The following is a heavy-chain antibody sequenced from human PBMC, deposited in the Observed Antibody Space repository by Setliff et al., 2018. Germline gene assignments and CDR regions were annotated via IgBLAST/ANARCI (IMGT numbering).Heavy chain of an antibody. D-gene: IGHD3-10*01. J-gene: IGHJ5*02. CDR3: ARAPYGWGSHYKIKWFDP. V-gene: IGHV4-38-2*01. CDR2: ISHSGST. Sequence: SETLSLTCGVSGSSISNDYYWGWIRQPPGRGLEWIGIISHSGSTDYNPSLKSRVTISLDKSRNQFSLHLNSVTASDTAVYYCARAPYGWGSHYKIKWFDPWGQGTLVTVSS. CDR1: GSSISNDYY.